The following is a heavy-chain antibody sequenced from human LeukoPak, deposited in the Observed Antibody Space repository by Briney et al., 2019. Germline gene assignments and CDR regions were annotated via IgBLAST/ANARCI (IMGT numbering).Heavy chain of an antibody. CDR1: GFTFSDYW. CDR2: INTDGNTI. CDR3: ARVGTSSWSFSHFDY. V-gene: IGHV3-74*01. J-gene: IGHJ4*02. Sequence: GGSLRLSCAASGFTFSDYWIHWVRQAPGKGLVWVSRINTDGNTINYADSVKGRFTISRDNAKNTLYLQMNSLRAEDTALYYCARVGTSSWSFSHFDYWGQGTLVTVSS. D-gene: IGHD6-13*01.